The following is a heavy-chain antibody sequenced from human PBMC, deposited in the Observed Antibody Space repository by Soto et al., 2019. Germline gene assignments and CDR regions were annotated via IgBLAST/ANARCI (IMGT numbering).Heavy chain of an antibody. V-gene: IGHV3-7*03. CDR1: GFTFSSYW. J-gene: IGHJ4*02. D-gene: IGHD3-16*01. CDR3: VRVGRLGGY. CDR2: IKQDGSEK. Sequence: PGGSLRLSCAASGFTFSSYWMSWVRQAPGKGLEWVANIKQDGSEKYYVDSVKGRFSISRDNARNSLYLQMNSLRVEDTAVYYCVRVGRLGGYWGQGALVTVSS.